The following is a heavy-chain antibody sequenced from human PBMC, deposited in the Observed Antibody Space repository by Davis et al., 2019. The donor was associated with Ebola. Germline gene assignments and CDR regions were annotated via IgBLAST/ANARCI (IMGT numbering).Heavy chain of an antibody. CDR2: INHSGST. V-gene: IGHV4-34*01. CDR1: GGSFSGYY. J-gene: IGHJ2*01. D-gene: IGHD3-16*01. CDR3: ARGRSRSRGSWYFDL. Sequence: PSETLSLTCAVYGGSFSGYYWSWIRQPPGKGLEWIGEINHSGSTNYNPSLKSRVTISVDTSKNQFSLKLSSVTAADTAVYYCARGRSRSRGSWYFDLWGRGTLVTVSS.